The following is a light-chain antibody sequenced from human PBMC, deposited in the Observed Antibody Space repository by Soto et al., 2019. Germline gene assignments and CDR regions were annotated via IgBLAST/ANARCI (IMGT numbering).Light chain of an antibody. Sequence: EIVLTQSPGTLSLSPGERATLSCRASQSVTSSYLAWYQQKPGQAPRLLIYGASSRATGIPDRFSGSGSGTDFTLTISRLEPEYCAVYYCQQYGNSPLTFGGGTKVEIK. CDR1: QSVTSSY. CDR3: QQYGNSPLT. CDR2: GAS. V-gene: IGKV3-20*01. J-gene: IGKJ4*01.